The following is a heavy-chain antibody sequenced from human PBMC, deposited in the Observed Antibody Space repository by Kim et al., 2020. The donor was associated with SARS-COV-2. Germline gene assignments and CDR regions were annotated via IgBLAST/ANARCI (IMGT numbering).Heavy chain of an antibody. CDR1: GFTFSTYD. D-gene: IGHD3-16*01. CDR3: VTDRMGGAFYV. CDR2: ITKSSTTI. V-gene: IGHV3-48*02. J-gene: IGHJ3*01. Sequence: GGSLRLSCATSGFTFSTYDMNWVRRAPGKGLEWLSFITKSSTTIYYANSVKGRFTISRDNSKNSLYLQMNSLRDEDSALYYCVTDRMGGAFYVWCQRSMV.